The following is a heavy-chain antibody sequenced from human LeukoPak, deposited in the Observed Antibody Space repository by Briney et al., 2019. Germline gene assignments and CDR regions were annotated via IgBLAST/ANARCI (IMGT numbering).Heavy chain of an antibody. D-gene: IGHD6-13*01. J-gene: IGHJ4*02. Sequence: EASVKVSCKASGYTFTGYYMHWVRQAPGQGLEWMGWINPNSGGTNYAQKFQGRVTMTRDTSISTAYMELSRLRSDDTAVYYCARCATSSWPPFFDYWGQGTLVTVSS. V-gene: IGHV1-2*02. CDR2: INPNSGGT. CDR1: GYTFTGYY. CDR3: ARCATSSWPPFFDY.